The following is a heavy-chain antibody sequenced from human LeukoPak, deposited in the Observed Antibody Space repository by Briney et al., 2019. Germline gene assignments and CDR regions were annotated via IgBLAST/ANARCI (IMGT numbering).Heavy chain of an antibody. V-gene: IGHV3-74*01. CDR2: MNSDGRRT. CDR1: GYTFSPFW. CDR3: AKKAQSLRLNSMDV. Sequence: GGSLRLSCAPSGYTFSPFWIHWVRHAPGKGLVWVSRMNSDGRRTIYAYAVKGRFTISRDNCKNRLYLQMKRLRAEDAAVYYCAKKAQSLRLNSMDVWGKGTAVTVSS. J-gene: IGHJ6*03.